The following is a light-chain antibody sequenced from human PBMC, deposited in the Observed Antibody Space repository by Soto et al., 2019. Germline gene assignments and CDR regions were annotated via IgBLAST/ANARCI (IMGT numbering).Light chain of an antibody. J-gene: IGLJ1*01. Sequence: QSVLTQPASVSGSPVQSISISCIGTSSDVGAFNYVSWYQHHPGKAPQLIIYDVTSRPSGVSNRFSASKSGNTASLTISGLQAEDEADYYCSSYTTRNTEVFGTGTKVTVL. CDR1: SSDVGAFNY. CDR2: DVT. V-gene: IGLV2-14*03. CDR3: SSYTTRNTEV.